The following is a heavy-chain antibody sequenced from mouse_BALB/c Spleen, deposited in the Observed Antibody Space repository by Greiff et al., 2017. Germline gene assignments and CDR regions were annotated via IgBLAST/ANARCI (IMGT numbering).Heavy chain of an antibody. CDR2: ISNGGGST. D-gene: IGHD2-3*01. CDR1: GFTFSSYT. CDR3: ARRGDGYYGRDAMDY. J-gene: IGHJ4*01. V-gene: IGHV5-12-2*01. Sequence: EVKLMESGGGLVQPGGSLKLSCAASGFTFSSYTMSWVRQTPEKRLEWVAYISNGGGSTYYPDTVKGRFTISRDNAKNTLYLQMSSLKSEDTAMYYCARRGDGYYGRDAMDYWGQGTSVTVSS.